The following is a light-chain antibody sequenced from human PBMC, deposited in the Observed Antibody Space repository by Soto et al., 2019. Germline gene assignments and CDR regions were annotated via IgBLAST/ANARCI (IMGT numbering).Light chain of an antibody. Sequence: QSVLTQPRSVSAPPGQSVTISCTGTSNDVGGYNFVSWYQQHPGKVPKLMIYDVTKRPSGVPDRFSGSKSGNTASLTISGLQAEDEADYHCCSYGGSYVLFGGGTKLTVL. J-gene: IGLJ2*01. CDR1: SNDVGGYNF. CDR2: DVT. CDR3: CSYGGSYVL. V-gene: IGLV2-11*01.